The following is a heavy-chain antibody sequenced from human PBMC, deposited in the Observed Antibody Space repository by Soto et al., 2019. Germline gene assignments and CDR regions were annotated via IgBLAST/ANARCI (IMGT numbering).Heavy chain of an antibody. D-gene: IGHD3-22*01. V-gene: IGHV3-30-3*01. J-gene: IGHJ4*02. Sequence: VGSLRLSCASSVFTFSSYAMHCVRHSPGKWLEWVAVISYDGSNKYYADSVKGRFTISRDNSKNTLYLQMNSLRAEDTAVYYCARDPDPYYYDSSGHYFDYWGQGTLVTLSS. CDR1: VFTFSSYA. CDR3: ARDPDPYYYDSSGHYFDY. CDR2: ISYDGSNK.